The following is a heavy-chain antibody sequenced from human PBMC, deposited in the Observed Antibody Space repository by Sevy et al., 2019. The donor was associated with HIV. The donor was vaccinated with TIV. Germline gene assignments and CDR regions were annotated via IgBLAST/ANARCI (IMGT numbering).Heavy chain of an antibody. CDR3: ARHGAWRFYFDF. Sequence: SETLSLTCTVSGGSISSSDYFWGWIRQPPGKGLEWIGTIYYNADTYHNPSLTSRVTISVDTSKNQFSLMMTSVTALDTAVYYCARHGAWRFYFDFWGRGALVTVSS. CDR2: IYYNADT. CDR1: GGSISSSDYF. V-gene: IGHV4-39*01. J-gene: IGHJ4*02. D-gene: IGHD3-16*01.